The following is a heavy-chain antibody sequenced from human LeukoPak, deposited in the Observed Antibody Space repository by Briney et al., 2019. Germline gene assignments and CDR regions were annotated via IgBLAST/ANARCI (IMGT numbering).Heavy chain of an antibody. J-gene: IGHJ4*02. V-gene: IGHV4-59*01. CDR3: AILNYVSGSYSFDY. CDR1: GGSISSYY. CDR2: IYYSGST. Sequence: SEALSLTCTVSGGSISSYYWSWIRQPPGKRLEWIAYIYYSGSTSYSPSLKSRVTISLDTSKNQFSLKLSTVTAADTAVYYCAILNYVSGSYSFDYWGQGTLVTVSS. D-gene: IGHD3-10*01.